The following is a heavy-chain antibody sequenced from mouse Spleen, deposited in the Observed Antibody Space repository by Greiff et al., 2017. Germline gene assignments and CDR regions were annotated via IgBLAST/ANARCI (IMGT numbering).Heavy chain of an antibody. J-gene: IGHJ3*01. CDR1: GYSFTGYY. CDR3: ARLDYSYYSYPFAY. CDR2: INPSTGGT. V-gene: IGHV1-42*01. D-gene: IGHD2-12*01. Sequence: EVQLQQSGPELVKPGASVKISCKASGYSFTGYYMNWVKQSPEKSLEWIGEINPSTGGTTYNQKFKAKATLTVDKSSSTAYMQLKSLTSEDSAVYYCARLDYSYYSYPFAYWGQGTLVTVSA.